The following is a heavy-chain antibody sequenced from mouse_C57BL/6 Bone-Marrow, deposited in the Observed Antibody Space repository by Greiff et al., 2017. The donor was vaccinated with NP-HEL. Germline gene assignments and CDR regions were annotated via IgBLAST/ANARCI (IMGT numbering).Heavy chain of an antibody. CDR2: SRNKANDYTT. CDR3: ARELLRRGYFDV. V-gene: IGHV7-1*01. CDR1: GFTFSDFY. D-gene: IGHD1-1*01. J-gene: IGHJ1*03. Sequence: EVHLVESGGGLVQSGRSLRLSCATSGFTFSDFYMEWVRQAPGKGLEWIAASRNKANDYTTEYSASVKGRFIVSRDTSQSILYLQMNALRAEDTAIYYCARELLRRGYFDVWGTGTTVTVSS.